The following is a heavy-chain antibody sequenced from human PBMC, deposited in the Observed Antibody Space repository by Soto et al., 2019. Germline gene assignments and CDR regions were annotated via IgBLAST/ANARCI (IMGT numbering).Heavy chain of an antibody. V-gene: IGHV4-39*01. Sequence: QLQLQESGPGLVKPSETLSLTCTVSGGSISSSSYYWGWIRQPPGKGLEWIGSIYYSGSTYYNPSLKSRVTISVDTSKNQFSLKLSSVTAADTAVYYCARHSYGDYDLPAPARFPRYFDYWGQGTLVTVSS. J-gene: IGHJ4*02. CDR2: IYYSGST. D-gene: IGHD4-17*01. CDR3: ARHSYGDYDLPAPARFPRYFDY. CDR1: GGSISSSSYY.